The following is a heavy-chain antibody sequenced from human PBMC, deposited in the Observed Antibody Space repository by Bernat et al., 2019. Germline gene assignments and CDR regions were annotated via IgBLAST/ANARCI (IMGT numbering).Heavy chain of an antibody. CDR3: VKGWSGDY. Sequence: EVQLVASGGGLIQPGGSVRLSCSASGFSFSGYAMHWARQAPGKGLEYVSAINNNGGGTYYADSVKGRFTISRDNSRNTLYLQMSSLRTEDTAVYYCVKGWSGDYFAQGTLVTVSS. J-gene: IGHJ4*02. V-gene: IGHV3-64D*06. CDR2: INNNGGGT. D-gene: IGHD6-25*01. CDR1: GFSFSGYA.